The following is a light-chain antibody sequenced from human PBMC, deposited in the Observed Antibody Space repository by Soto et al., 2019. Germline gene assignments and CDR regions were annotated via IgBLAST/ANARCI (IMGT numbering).Light chain of an antibody. V-gene: IGLV2-14*01. CDR2: DVS. CDR3: SSYTSSSPVV. Sequence: QSALTLPASVSGSPGQSITISCTGTSSDVGGYNYVSWYQQHPGKAPKLMIYDVSNRPSGVSNRFSGSKSGNTASLTISGLQAEDEADYYCSSYTSSSPVVFGGGTKLTVL. CDR1: SSDVGGYNY. J-gene: IGLJ2*01.